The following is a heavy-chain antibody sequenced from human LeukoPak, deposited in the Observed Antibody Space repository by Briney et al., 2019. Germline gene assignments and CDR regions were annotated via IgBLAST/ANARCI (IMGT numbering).Heavy chain of an antibody. V-gene: IGHV3-21*01. Sequence: PGGSLRLSCAASGFTFRNYWMGWVRQAPGKGLEWVSSISSSSSYIYYADSVKGRFTISRDNAKNSLYLQMNSLRAEDTAVYYCARDWGYYYYYGMDVWGQGTTVTVSS. CDR2: ISSSSSYI. D-gene: IGHD3-16*01. CDR3: ARDWGYYYYYGMDV. CDR1: GFTFRNYW. J-gene: IGHJ6*02.